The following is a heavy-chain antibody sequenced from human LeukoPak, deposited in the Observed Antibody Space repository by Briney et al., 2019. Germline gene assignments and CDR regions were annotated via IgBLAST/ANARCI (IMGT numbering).Heavy chain of an antibody. J-gene: IGHJ4*02. CDR3: ARDLSGYSGYDQRWFDY. CDR1: GFAFGTYT. CDR2: ITGTSSII. D-gene: IGHD5-12*01. V-gene: IGHV3-48*04. Sequence: PGGSLRLSCTASGFAFGTYTMNWVRQAPGKGPEWLSYITGTSSIIYYADSVKGRFTVSRDNAKNSLYLQMNSLRAEDTAVYYCARDLSGYSGYDQRWFDYWGQGTLVTVSS.